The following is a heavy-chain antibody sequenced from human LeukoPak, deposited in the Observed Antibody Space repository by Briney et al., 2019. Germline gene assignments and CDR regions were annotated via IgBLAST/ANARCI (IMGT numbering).Heavy chain of an antibody. J-gene: IGHJ4*02. CDR2: ISYDGSNK. CDR1: GFTFSSYA. Sequence: PGGSLRLSCAASGFTFSSYAMHWVRQAPGKGLEWVAVISYDGSNKYYADSVKGRFTISRDNSKNTLYLQMNSLRAEDTAVYYCARDLGSEFDYWGQGTLVTVSS. CDR3: ARDLGSEFDY. V-gene: IGHV3-30-3*01. D-gene: IGHD5-12*01.